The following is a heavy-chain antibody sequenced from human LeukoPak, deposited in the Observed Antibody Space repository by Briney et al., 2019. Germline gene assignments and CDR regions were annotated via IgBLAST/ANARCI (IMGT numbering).Heavy chain of an antibody. Sequence: GGSLRLSCAASGFTFSTYIMNWVRQAPGKGLEWISYISSSSSTIYYADSVKGRFTISRDNAKSSLYLQINSLRAEDTAVYYCARARSQYCSGGGCSPAGYYYYGMDVWGQGTTVTVSS. V-gene: IGHV3-48*04. CDR2: ISSSSSTI. J-gene: IGHJ6*02. CDR3: ARARSQYCSGGGCSPAGYYYYGMDV. D-gene: IGHD2-15*01. CDR1: GFTFSTYI.